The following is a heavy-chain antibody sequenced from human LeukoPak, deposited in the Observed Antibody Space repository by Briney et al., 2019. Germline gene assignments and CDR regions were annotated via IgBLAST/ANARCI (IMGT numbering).Heavy chain of an antibody. CDR3: ARFFKDEIAAAGHLDY. V-gene: IGHV5-51*01. CDR2: IYPGDSDT. J-gene: IGHJ4*02. Sequence: GESLKISCKGSGYSFTSYWIGWVRQMPGKGLEWMGIIYPGDSDTRYSPSFQGQVTISADKSISTAYLQWSSLKASDTAMYYCARFFKDEIAAAGHLDYWGQGTLVTVSS. D-gene: IGHD6-13*01. CDR1: GYSFTSYW.